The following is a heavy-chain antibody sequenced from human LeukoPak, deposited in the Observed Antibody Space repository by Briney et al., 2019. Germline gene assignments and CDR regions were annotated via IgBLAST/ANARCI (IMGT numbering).Heavy chain of an antibody. CDR2: ISYHGSNK. V-gene: IGHV3-30-3*01. D-gene: IGHD3-22*01. CDR3: ARDGVESRIVIDWYFDL. CDR1: GFTFSSSA. J-gene: IGHJ2*01. Sequence: GGSLRLSCAASGFTFSSSAMHWVRQAPGKGLEWVAVISYHGSNKHYADSVKGRFTISRDNSKNTLYLQVNSLRPEDTAVYYCARDGVESRIVIDWYFDLWGRGTLVTVSS.